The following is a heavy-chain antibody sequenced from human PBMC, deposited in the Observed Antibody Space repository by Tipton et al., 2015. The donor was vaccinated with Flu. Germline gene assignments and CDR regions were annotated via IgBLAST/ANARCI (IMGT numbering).Heavy chain of an antibody. CDR2: IYYSGST. Sequence: TLSLTCAVYGGSFSGYYWSWIRQPPGKGLEWIGSIYYSGSTYYNPSLKSRVTISVDTSKNQFSLKLSSVTAADTAVYYCARCSGSRNRYYFDYWGQGTLVTVSS. V-gene: IGHV4-34*01. CDR1: GGSFSGYY. D-gene: IGHD2-15*01. J-gene: IGHJ4*02. CDR3: ARCSGSRNRYYFDY.